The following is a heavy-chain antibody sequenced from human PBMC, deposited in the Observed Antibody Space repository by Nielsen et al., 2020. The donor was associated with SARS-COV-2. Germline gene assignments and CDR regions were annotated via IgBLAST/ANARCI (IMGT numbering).Heavy chain of an antibody. CDR1: GFTFSSYG. V-gene: IGHV3-33*08. CDR2: IWYDGSNK. Sequence: SCAASGFTFSSYGMHWVRQAPGKGLEWVAVIWYDGSNKYYADSVKGRFTISRDNSKNTLYLQMNSLRAEDTAVYYCARDTYSNRLDYWGQGTLVTVSS. J-gene: IGHJ4*02. D-gene: IGHD4-11*01. CDR3: ARDTYSNRLDY.